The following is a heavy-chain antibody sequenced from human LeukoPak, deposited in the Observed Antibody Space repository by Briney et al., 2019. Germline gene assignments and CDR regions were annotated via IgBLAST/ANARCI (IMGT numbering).Heavy chain of an antibody. V-gene: IGHV3-11*01. CDR2: ISGSGSTI. D-gene: IGHD3-22*01. CDR1: GFTFSDYY. Sequence: PGGSLRLSCAASGFTFSDYYMSWIRQAPGKWLGWVSYISGSGSTIYYADSVKGRFTISRDNAKNSLYLQMNSLRAEDTAVYYCARDYYDSSGCCRFDYWGQGTLVTVSS. CDR3: ARDYYDSSGCCRFDY. J-gene: IGHJ4*02.